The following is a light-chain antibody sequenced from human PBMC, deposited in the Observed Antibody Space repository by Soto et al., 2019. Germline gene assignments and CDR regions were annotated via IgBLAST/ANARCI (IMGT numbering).Light chain of an antibody. CDR2: KAS. Sequence: DIQMTQSPSILSASVGDRVTITCRASQSISSWLAWYQQKPGKAPNLLIYKASSLESGVPSRFSGSGSGTEFTLTISSLQPDDFATYYCQQYKSYSGYTFGQGTKLEIK. CDR3: QQYKSYSGYT. J-gene: IGKJ2*01. V-gene: IGKV1-5*03. CDR1: QSISSW.